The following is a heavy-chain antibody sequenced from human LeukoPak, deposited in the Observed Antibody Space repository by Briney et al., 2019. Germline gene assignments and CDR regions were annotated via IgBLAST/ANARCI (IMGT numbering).Heavy chain of an antibody. V-gene: IGHV4-34*01. J-gene: IGHJ3*02. D-gene: IGHD3-22*01. CDR3: ARGRRGTTIVVVTSIAFDI. CDR2: INHSGST. CDR1: GGSFSGYY. Sequence: PSETLSLTCAVYGGSFSGYYWSWIRQPPGKGLEWIGEINHSGSTNYNPSLKSRVTISVDTSKNQFPLKLSSVTAADTAVYYCARGRRGTTIVVVTSIAFDIWGQGTMVTVSS.